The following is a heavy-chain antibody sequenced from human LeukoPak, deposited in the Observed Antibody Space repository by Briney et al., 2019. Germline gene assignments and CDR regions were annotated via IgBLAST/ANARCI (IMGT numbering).Heavy chain of an antibody. J-gene: IGHJ4*02. D-gene: IGHD3-22*01. CDR2: ISTGGTTI. V-gene: IGHV3-11*01. CDR3: AKRSGSYYDSSGYFMYYFDY. Sequence: GGSLRLSCTASGFTFSGYYMSWIRQAPGKGLEWISYISTGGTTIYYADSVKGRFTISRDDAESSLYLQMNGLRAEDTAVYYCAKRSGSYYDSSGYFMYYFDYWGQGTLVTVSS. CDR1: GFTFSGYY.